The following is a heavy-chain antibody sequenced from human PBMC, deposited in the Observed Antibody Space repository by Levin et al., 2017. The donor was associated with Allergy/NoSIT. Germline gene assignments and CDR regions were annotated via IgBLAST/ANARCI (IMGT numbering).Heavy chain of an antibody. V-gene: IGHV1-2*02. Sequence: AASVKVSCKTSGYTFISYYMHWVRQAPGQGLEWMGWINPNSGATNYAPKFQGRVTLTRDTSISTAYMELSRLRSDDTAVYYCARDLPATSSSWLDYWGQGTLVTVSS. CDR1: GYTFISYY. CDR2: INPNSGAT. J-gene: IGHJ4*02. CDR3: ARDLPATSSSWLDY. D-gene: IGHD6-13*01.